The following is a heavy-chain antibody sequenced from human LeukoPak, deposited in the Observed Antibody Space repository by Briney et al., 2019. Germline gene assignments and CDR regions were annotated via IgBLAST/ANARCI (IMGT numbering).Heavy chain of an antibody. J-gene: IGHJ4*02. CDR3: ARTGKGYSSGWYHGGGDY. D-gene: IGHD6-19*01. CDR1: GGSISSYY. Sequence: PSETLSLTCTVSGGSISSYYWSWIRQPPGKGLEWIGYIYYSGSTNYNPSLKSRVTISVDTSKNQFSLKLSSVTAADTAVYYCARTGKGYSSGWYHGGGDYWGQGTLVTVSS. V-gene: IGHV4-59*01. CDR2: IYYSGST.